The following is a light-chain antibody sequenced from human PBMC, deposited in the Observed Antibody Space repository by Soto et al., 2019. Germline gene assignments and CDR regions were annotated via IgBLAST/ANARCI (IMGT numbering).Light chain of an antibody. V-gene: IGLV3-21*02. CDR2: DDS. J-gene: IGLJ1*01. Sequence: SYELTQPPSVSVAPGQTASITCGGHNIGSKTVHWYRQTPGQAPVLVAYDDSDRPSGIPERFSGSNSGNTATLTISRVEAGDEADYYCQVWDSITDHSVFGTGTKVTVL. CDR1: NIGSKT. CDR3: QVWDSITDHSV.